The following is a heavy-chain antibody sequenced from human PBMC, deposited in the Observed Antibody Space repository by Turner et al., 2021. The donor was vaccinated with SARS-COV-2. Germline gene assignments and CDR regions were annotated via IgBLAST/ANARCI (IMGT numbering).Heavy chain of an antibody. CDR3: AGEVVVLTTTHYGMDV. CDR1: GGPIRSSSYY. Sequence: QLQLQESGPGLVKPSETLSLTCTVSGGPIRSSSYYWGWIRQPPGKGLEWIGSIYYSGSTYYNPSLKSRVTISVDTSKNQFSLKLSSVTAADTAVYYCAGEVVVLTTTHYGMDVWGQGTTVTVSS. D-gene: IGHD1-26*01. V-gene: IGHV4-39*01. CDR2: IYYSGST. J-gene: IGHJ6*02.